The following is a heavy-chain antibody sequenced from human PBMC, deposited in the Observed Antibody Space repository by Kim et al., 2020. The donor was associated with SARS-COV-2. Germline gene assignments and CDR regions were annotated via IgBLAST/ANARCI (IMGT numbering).Heavy chain of an antibody. CDR2: ISYDGSNK. CDR3: ARGEVVRFVFTAPLYYY. D-gene: IGHD2-15*01. CDR1: GFTFSSYA. J-gene: IGHJ6*01. V-gene: IGHV3-30*04. Sequence: GGSLRLSCAASGFTFSSYAMHWVRQAPGKGLEWVAVISYDGSNKYYADSVKGRFTISRDNSKNTLYLQMNSLRAEDTAVYYCARGEVVRFVFTAPLYYY.